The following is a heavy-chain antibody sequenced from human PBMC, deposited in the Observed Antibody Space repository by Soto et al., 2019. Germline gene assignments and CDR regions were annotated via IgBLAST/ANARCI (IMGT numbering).Heavy chain of an antibody. D-gene: IGHD2-15*01. CDR1: GYTFTSYA. Sequence: ASVKVSCKASGYTFTSYAMHWVRQAPGQRLEWMGWINAGNGNTKYSQKFQGRVTITRDTSASTAYMELSSLRSEDTAVYYCARTYCSGGSCRNWFAPWGQGTLVTVSS. V-gene: IGHV1-3*01. J-gene: IGHJ5*02. CDR3: ARTYCSGGSCRNWFAP. CDR2: INAGNGNT.